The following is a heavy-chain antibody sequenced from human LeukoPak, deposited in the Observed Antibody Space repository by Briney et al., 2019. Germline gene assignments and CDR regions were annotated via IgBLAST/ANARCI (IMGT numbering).Heavy chain of an antibody. Sequence: PGGSLRLSCAASGFTFSSYAMSWVRQAPGQGLEWVSAISGSGGSTYYADSVKGRFTISRDNSKNTLYLQMNSLRAEDKAVYYCAKWVVYYYYYMDVWGKGTTVTVSS. CDR3: AKWVVYYYYYMDV. D-gene: IGHD2-15*01. J-gene: IGHJ6*03. V-gene: IGHV3-23*01. CDR2: ISGSGGST. CDR1: GFTFSSYA.